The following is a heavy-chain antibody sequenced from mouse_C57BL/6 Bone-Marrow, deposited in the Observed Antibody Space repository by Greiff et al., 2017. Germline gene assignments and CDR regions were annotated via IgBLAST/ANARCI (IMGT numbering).Heavy chain of an antibody. V-gene: IGHV1-81*01. J-gene: IGHJ3*01. Sequence: QVQLKQSGAELARPGASVKLSCKASGYTFTSYGISWVKQRTGQGLEWIGEIYPRSGNTYYNEKFKGKATLTADKSSSTAYMALRSLTSEDSAVYFCARHYSNYGAYWGQGTLVTVSA. CDR3: ARHYSNYGAY. CDR1: GYTFTSYG. D-gene: IGHD2-5*01. CDR2: IYPRSGNT.